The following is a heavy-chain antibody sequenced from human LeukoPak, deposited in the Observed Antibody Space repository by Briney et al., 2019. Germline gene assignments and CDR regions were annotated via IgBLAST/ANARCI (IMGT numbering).Heavy chain of an antibody. D-gene: IGHD5-18*01. CDR1: GGSISSYY. CDR3: ARDFGYSYGYGYYYYYYMDV. V-gene: IGHV4-59*12. CDR2: IYYTGST. J-gene: IGHJ6*03. Sequence: PSETLSLTCTISGGSISSYYWSWIRQPPGKGLEWIGYIYYTGSTNHSPSLKSRVTISVDTSKNQFSLKLSSVTAADTAVYYCARDFGYSYGYGYYYYYYMDVWGKGTTVTISS.